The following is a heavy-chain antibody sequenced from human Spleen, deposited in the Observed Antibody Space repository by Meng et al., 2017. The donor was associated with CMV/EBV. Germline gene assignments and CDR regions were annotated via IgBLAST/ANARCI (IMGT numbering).Heavy chain of an antibody. CDR1: GGTFSSYA. CDR2: IIPIFGTA. D-gene: IGHD1-7*01. J-gene: IGHJ4*02. Sequence: PCKASGGTFSSYAISWVRQAPGQGLEWMGGIIPIFGTANYAQKFQGRVTITTDESTSTAYMELSSLRSEDTAVYYCARGPYNWNYDYWGQGTLVTVSS. CDR3: ARGPYNWNYDY. V-gene: IGHV1-69*05.